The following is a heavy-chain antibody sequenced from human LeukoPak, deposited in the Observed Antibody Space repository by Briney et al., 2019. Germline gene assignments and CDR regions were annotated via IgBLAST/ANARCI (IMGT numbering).Heavy chain of an antibody. D-gene: IGHD1-7*01. V-gene: IGHV3-21*01. CDR2: ISSSSSYI. CDR1: GFTFSSYS. CDR3: PSNWNYHP. J-gene: IGHJ5*02. Sequence: PGGSLRLPCAASGFTFSSYSMNWVRQAPGKGLEWVSSISSSSSYIYYADSVKGRFTISRDNAKNSLYLQMNSLRAEDKAVYCCPSNWNYHPWGQGTLVTVSS.